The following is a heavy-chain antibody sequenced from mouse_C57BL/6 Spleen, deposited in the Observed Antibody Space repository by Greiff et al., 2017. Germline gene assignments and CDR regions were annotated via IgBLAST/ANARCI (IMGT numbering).Heavy chain of an antibody. Sequence: QVQLQQSGPELVKPGASVKISCKASGYAFSSSWMNWVKQRPGKGLEWIGRIYPGDGDTNYNGKFKGKATLTADKSSSTAYMQLSSLTSEDSAVYFCASRTTVVATNWYFDVWGTGTTVTVSS. J-gene: IGHJ1*03. V-gene: IGHV1-82*01. CDR3: ASRTTVVATNWYFDV. CDR2: IYPGDGDT. CDR1: GYAFSSSW. D-gene: IGHD1-1*01.